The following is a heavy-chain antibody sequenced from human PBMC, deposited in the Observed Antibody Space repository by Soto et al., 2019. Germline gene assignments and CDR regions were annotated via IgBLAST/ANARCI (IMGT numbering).Heavy chain of an antibody. Sequence: QVQLVESGGGVVQPGRSLRLSCAASGFTFSSYGMHWVRQAPGKGLEWVAVIWYDGSNKYYADSVKGRFTISRDNSKNTLYLQVNSLRAEDTAVYYCARSLGGSLWELLRTFDYWGQGTLVTVSS. D-gene: IGHD1-26*01. V-gene: IGHV3-33*01. CDR3: ARSLGGSLWELLRTFDY. CDR2: IWYDGSNK. CDR1: GFTFSSYG. J-gene: IGHJ4*02.